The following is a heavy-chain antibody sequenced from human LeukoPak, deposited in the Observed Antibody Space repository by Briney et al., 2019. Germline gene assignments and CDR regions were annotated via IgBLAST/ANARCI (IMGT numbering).Heavy chain of an antibody. Sequence: GGSLRLSCAASGFTFITYSMNWVRQTPGKGLEWVSYISSSSDKIYYADSVKGRFTISRDNAKNSLYLQMNSLRAEDTAVYYCAREGGARLDYWGQGTLVTVSS. J-gene: IGHJ4*02. CDR2: ISSSSDKI. D-gene: IGHD1-26*01. CDR3: AREGGARLDY. V-gene: IGHV3-48*01. CDR1: GFTFITYS.